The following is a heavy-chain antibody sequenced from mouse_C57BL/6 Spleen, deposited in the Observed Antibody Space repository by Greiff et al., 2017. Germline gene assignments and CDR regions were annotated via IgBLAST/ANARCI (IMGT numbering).Heavy chain of an antibody. V-gene: IGHV5-17*01. J-gene: IGHJ2*01. CDR1: GFTFSDYG. Sequence: EVKLVESGGGLVKPGGSLKLSCAASGFTFSDYGMHWVRQAPEKGLEWVAYISSGSSTIYYADTVKGRFTISRDNAKNTLFLQMTSLRSEDTAMYYCARPGYYGPFDYWGQGTTRTVSS. D-gene: IGHD1-2*01. CDR3: ARPGYYGPFDY. CDR2: ISSGSSTI.